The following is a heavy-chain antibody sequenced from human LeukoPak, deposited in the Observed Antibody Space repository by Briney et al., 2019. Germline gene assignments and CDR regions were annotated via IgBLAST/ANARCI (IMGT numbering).Heavy chain of an antibody. CDR1: GGSISSGSYY. J-gene: IGHJ3*02. V-gene: IGHV4-61*02. CDR2: IYTSGST. CDR3: ARDQVLDAFDI. Sequence: TLSLTCTVSGGSISSGSYYWSWIRQPAGKGLEWIGRIYTSGSTNYNPSLKSRVTISVDTSRNQFSLKLSSVTAADTAVYYCARDQVLDAFDIWGQGTMVTVSS.